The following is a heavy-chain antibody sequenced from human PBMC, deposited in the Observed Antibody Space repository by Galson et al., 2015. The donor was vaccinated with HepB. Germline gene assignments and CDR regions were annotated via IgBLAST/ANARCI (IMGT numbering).Heavy chain of an antibody. CDR1: GSSFPSYW. J-gene: IGHJ4*02. V-gene: IGHV5-51*01. CDR2: IYPGDSDT. CDR3: ARHGPYCGGDCYSEPDY. Sequence: QSGAEVTKPGESLKISCKGSGSSFPSYWIGWVRQMPGKGLEWMGIIYPGDSDTRYSPSFQGQVTISADKSISTAYLQWSSLKASDTAMYYCARHGPYCGGDCYSEPDYWGQGTLVTVSS. D-gene: IGHD2-21*02.